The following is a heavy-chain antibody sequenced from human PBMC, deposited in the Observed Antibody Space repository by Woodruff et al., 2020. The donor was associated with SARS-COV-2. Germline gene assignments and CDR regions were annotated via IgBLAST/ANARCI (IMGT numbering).Heavy chain of an antibody. Sequence: DDKRYSPSLKSRLTITKDTSKNQVVLTMTNMDPVDTATYYCAHISIAENDYWGQGTLVTVSS. V-gene: IGHV2-5*01. CDR3: AHISIAENDY. D-gene: IGHD6-6*01. CDR2: DDK. J-gene: IGHJ4*02.